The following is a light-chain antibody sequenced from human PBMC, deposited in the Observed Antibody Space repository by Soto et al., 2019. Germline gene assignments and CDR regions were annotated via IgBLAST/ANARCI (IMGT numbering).Light chain of an antibody. V-gene: IGKV3-15*01. CDR1: QSVSSN. Sequence: EIVMTQSPSTLSVSPGDRATLSCRASQSVSSNLAWYQQKPGQAPRLLIYGASTIATGIPARFSGSGSGTEFTLTISSLQSEDFAVYYCQQYNNWCTFGQGTKLEIK. CDR3: QQYNNWCT. CDR2: GAS. J-gene: IGKJ2*02.